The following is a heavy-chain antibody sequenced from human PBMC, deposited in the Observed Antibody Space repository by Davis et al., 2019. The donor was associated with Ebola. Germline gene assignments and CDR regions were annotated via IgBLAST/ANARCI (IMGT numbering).Heavy chain of an antibody. CDR1: GFTFSSYA. CDR3: AKSGLSFGVVKYHYGMDV. CDR2: ISGSGGST. D-gene: IGHD3-3*01. Sequence: GRSLRLSCAASGFTFSSYAMSWVRQAPGQGLEWVSAISGSGGSTYYADSVKGRFTISRDNSKKTLYLQMNSLRAEDTAVYYCAKSGLSFGVVKYHYGMDVWGKGTTVTVSS. J-gene: IGHJ6*04. V-gene: IGHV3-23*01.